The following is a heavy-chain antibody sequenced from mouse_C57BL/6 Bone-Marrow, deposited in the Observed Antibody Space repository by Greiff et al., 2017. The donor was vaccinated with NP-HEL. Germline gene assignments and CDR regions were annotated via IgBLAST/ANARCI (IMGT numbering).Heavy chain of an antibody. CDR2: IYPRSGNT. V-gene: IGHV1-81*01. D-gene: IGHD2-2*01. J-gene: IGHJ1*03. CDR3: ASREGLRRGWYFDV. Sequence: QVQLQQSGAELARPGASVKLSCKASGYTFTSYGISWVKQRTGQGLEWIGEIYPRSGNTYYNEKFKGKATLTADKSSSTAYMELRSLTSEDSAVYFCASREGLRRGWYFDVWGTGTTVTVSS. CDR1: GYTFTSYG.